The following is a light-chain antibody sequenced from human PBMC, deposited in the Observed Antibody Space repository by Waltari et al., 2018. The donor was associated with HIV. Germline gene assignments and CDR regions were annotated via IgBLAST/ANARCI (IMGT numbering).Light chain of an antibody. CDR3: SSYTSSSTRV. Sequence: QSALTQPPSVSGSPGQSITISCTVTSSDVGGYNYVSWYQQDAGKAPKLMIYGVSNRPSGVSNRFSGSKSGNTASLTISGVQAEDGADYYCSSYTSSSTRVFGGGTKLTGL. CDR1: SSDVGGYNY. CDR2: GVS. J-gene: IGLJ2*01. V-gene: IGLV2-14*01.